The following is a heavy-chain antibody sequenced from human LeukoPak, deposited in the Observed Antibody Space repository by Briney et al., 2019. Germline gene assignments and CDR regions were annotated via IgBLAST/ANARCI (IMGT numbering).Heavy chain of an antibody. V-gene: IGHV4-61*02. CDR2: IYTSGST. D-gene: IGHD5-18*01. CDR3: ARAEDPAMVNVGDYYYYAMDI. J-gene: IGHJ6*02. CDR1: GGSISSGSYY. Sequence: SETLSLTCTVSGGSISSGSYYWSWIRQPAGKGLEWIGRIYTSGSTNYNPSLKSRVTISVDTSKNQFSLKLSSVTAADTAVYYCARAEDPAMVNVGDYYYYAMDIWGQGTTVTVSS.